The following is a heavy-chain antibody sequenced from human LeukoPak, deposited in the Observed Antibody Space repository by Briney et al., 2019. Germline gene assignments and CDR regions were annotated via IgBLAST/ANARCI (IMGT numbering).Heavy chain of an antibody. CDR3: ARGGYDGYDLNNWFDP. CDR2: IYYSGST. Sequence: SETLSLTCTVSGGSISSYYWSWIRQPPGKGLEWLGYIYYSGSTNYNPSLKSRVTISVDTSKNQFSLKLSSVTAADTAVYYCARGGYDGYDLNNWFDPWGQGTLVTVSS. CDR1: GGSISSYY. D-gene: IGHD5-12*01. J-gene: IGHJ5*02. V-gene: IGHV4-59*01.